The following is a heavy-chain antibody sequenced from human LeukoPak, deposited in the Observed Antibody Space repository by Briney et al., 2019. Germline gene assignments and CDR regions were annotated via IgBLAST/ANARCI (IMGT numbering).Heavy chain of an antibody. CDR1: GFTFNNYA. CDR2: IRGGRGHT. D-gene: IGHD3-10*02. J-gene: IGHJ3*02. CDR3: AKCSASYYNDAFDI. V-gene: IGHV3-23*01. Sequence: GGSLRLSCAASGFTFNNYAMNWVRQAPGKGLEWLSYIRGGRGHTRYSDSVKGRFTISRDNSKNMLYLQMNSLRAEDTAIYYCAKCSASYYNDAFDIWGRGTMVTVSS.